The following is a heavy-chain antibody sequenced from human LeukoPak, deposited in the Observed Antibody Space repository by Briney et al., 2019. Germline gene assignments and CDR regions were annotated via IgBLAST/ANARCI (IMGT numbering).Heavy chain of an antibody. V-gene: IGHV1-69*13. J-gene: IGHJ5*02. CDR1: GGTFTSYA. Sequence: ASVTVSYKASGGTFTSYAISWVRQAPGQGLEWMGGIIPIFATANYAQKFQGRVTITADESTSTAYMELSSLRSEDRAVYYCAGGATYCSSTSCYAGWFDPWGQGTLVTVSS. CDR3: AGGATYCSSTSCYAGWFDP. D-gene: IGHD2-2*01. CDR2: IIPIFATA.